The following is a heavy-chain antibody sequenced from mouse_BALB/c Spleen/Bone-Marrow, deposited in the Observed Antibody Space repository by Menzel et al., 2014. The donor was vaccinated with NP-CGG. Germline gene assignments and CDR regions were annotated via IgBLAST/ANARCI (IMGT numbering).Heavy chain of an antibody. CDR2: ANPNDGGS. CDR3: AREDDYYAMDY. CDR1: GYSFTGYY. Sequence: EVQLQQSGPDLVKPGASVKISCKASGYSFTGYYMHWVKQSHGKSLEWIGRANPNDGGSSSSQKFKAKAILTVDKSSSTAYMELRSLTSEDSAVYYCAREDDYYAMDYWGQGTSVTVSS. J-gene: IGHJ4*01. V-gene: IGHV1-31*01.